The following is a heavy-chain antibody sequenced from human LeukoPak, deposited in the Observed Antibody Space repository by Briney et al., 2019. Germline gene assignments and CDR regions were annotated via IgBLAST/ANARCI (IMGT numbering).Heavy chain of an antibody. V-gene: IGHV1-3*01. J-gene: IGHJ6*02. D-gene: IGHD2-21*02. Sequence: ASVTVSCTASGYTFTSYAMHWVRQAPGQRLEWMGWINAGNGNTKYSQKFQGRVTMTRNTSIRTAYMELSSLTSEDTAVYYCARRGGLVNSYFNVLDFGGQGATSTVSS. CDR3: ARRGGLVNSYFNVLDF. CDR2: INAGNGNT. CDR1: GYTFTSYA.